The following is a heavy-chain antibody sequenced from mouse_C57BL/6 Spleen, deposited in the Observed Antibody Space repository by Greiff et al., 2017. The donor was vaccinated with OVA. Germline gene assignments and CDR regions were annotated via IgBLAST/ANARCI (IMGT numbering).Heavy chain of an antibody. CDR3: ARGYYGSSPENWFAY. CDR1: GYTFTSYW. D-gene: IGHD1-1*01. V-gene: IGHV1-52*01. CDR2: IDPSDSET. J-gene: IGHJ3*01. Sequence: QVQLQQPGAELVRPGSSVKLSCKASGYTFTSYWMHWVKPRPIQGLEWIGNIDPSDSETHYNQQFKDKATLTVAKSSSTAYMQHSSLTSEDSAVYYCARGYYGSSPENWFAYWGQGTLVTVSA.